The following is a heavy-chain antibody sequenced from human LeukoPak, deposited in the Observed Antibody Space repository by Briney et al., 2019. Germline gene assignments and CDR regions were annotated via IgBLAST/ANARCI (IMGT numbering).Heavy chain of an antibody. V-gene: IGHV4-39*07. CDR3: ASYGGYSEDY. CDR2: IYYSGST. D-gene: IGHD5-18*01. J-gene: IGHJ4*02. CDR1: GGSISSSSYY. Sequence: PSETLSLTCTVSGGSISSSSYYWGWIRQPPGKGLEWIGSIYYSGSTNYNPSLKSRVTISVDTFKNQFSLKLSSVTAADTAVYYCASYGGYSEDYWGQGTLVTVSS.